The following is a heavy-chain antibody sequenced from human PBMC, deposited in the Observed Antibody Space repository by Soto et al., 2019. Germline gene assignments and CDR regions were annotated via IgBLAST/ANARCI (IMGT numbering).Heavy chain of an antibody. Sequence: PGESLKISCEGFGYTFTIHWIAWVRQTPGKGLEWMGIIYPSDSDTRYSPSFEGQVTISADKSVSTAYLQWSSLKASDPAKYYCARLTTYYYDTSGYGMDAWGQGTTVTVSS. CDR2: IYPSDSDT. D-gene: IGHD3-22*01. J-gene: IGHJ6*02. CDR1: GYTFTIHW. V-gene: IGHV5-51*01. CDR3: ARLTTYYYDTSGYGMDA.